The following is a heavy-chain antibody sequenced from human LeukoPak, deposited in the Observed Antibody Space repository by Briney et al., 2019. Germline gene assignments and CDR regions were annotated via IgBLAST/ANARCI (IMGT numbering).Heavy chain of an antibody. J-gene: IGHJ3*02. CDR2: ICYDGSNK. D-gene: IGHD2-15*01. V-gene: IGHV3-33*01. Sequence: GGSLRLSCAASGFTFSNYAMYWVRQAPGEGLEWVTIICYDGSNKNYADSVKGRFTISRDNSKNTLYLQMNSLRAEDTAVYYCARGAYCSGGRCPGAFDIWGQGTMVTVSS. CDR3: ARGAYCSGGRCPGAFDI. CDR1: GFTFSNYA.